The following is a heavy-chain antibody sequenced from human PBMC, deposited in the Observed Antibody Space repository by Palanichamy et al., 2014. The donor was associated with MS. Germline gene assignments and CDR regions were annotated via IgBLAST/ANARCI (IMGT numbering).Heavy chain of an antibody. D-gene: IGHD7-27*01. CDR3: ARDPTWGLAF. J-gene: IGHJ4*02. Sequence: EVQLVESGGGLVQPGGSLRLSCEASGFTFSSSWMHWVRRAPGKGLVWVSRIHSGGTFANYTDSVKGRFTISRDNARNTLYLQMNSLRIEDTAVYYCARDPTWGLAFGGQGTLVTVSS. CDR2: IHSGGTFA. CDR1: GFTFSSSW. V-gene: IGHV3-74*01.